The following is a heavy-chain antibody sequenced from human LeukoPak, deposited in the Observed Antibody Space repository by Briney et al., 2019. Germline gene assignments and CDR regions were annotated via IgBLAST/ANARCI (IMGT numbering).Heavy chain of an antibody. J-gene: IGHJ5*02. D-gene: IGHD3-22*01. CDR3: ARDFYYDSSGTGNWFDP. CDR2: ISYDGSNK. Sequence: PGGSLRLSCAASGFTFSSYAMHWVRQAPGKGLEWVAVISYDGSNKYYADSVKGRFTISRDNSKNTLYLQMNSLRAEDMAVYYCARDFYYDSSGTGNWFDPWGQGTLVTVSS. CDR1: GFTFSSYA. V-gene: IGHV3-30*04.